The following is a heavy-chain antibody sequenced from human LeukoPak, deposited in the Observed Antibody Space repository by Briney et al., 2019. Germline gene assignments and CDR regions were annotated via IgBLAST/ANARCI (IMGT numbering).Heavy chain of an antibody. Sequence: SETLSLTCTVSGGSISTSSYYWGWVRQPPGKGLEWIGNIFYSGSTYYSPSLKSRVTISLDTSRNQFSLKLSSVTAADTAVYYCARVYYDILTGYYGIEYFDYWGQGTLVTVSS. CDR2: IFYSGST. CDR1: GGSISTSSYY. V-gene: IGHV4-39*07. D-gene: IGHD3-9*01. CDR3: ARVYYDILTGYYGIEYFDY. J-gene: IGHJ4*02.